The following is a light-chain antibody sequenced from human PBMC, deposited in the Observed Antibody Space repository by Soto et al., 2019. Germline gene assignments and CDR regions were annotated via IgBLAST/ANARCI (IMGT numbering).Light chain of an antibody. J-gene: IGLJ2*01. CDR1: SSDVGIYNY. V-gene: IGLV2-8*01. Sequence: QSALTQPPSASGSPGQSVTISCTGTSSDVGIYNYVSWYQHHPGKAPKLMINEVNKRPSGVPDRFSGSKSGNTASLTVSGLQAEDEADYYCSSYAGSNIVIFGGGTKLTVL. CDR2: EVN. CDR3: SSYAGSNIVI.